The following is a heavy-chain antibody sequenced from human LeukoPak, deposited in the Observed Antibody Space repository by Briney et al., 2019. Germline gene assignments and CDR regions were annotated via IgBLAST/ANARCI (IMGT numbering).Heavy chain of an antibody. Sequence: QSGGSLRLSCAASGFTFDDYAMHWVRQAPGKGLEWVSGISWNSGSIGYADSVKGRFTISRDNAKNSLYLQMNSLRAEDTAVYYCARDLFCGVIITDYGMDVWGQGTTVTVSS. CDR3: ARDLFCGVIITDYGMDV. CDR2: ISWNSGSI. D-gene: IGHD3-10*01. V-gene: IGHV3-9*01. J-gene: IGHJ6*02. CDR1: GFTFDDYA.